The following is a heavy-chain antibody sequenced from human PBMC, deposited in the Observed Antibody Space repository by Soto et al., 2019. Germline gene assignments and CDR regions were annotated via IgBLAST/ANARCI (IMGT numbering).Heavy chain of an antibody. Sequence: PGGSLRLSCAASGFTFSSYAMHWVRQAPGKGLEWVAVISYDGSNKYYADSVKGRFTISRDNSKNTLYLQMNSLRAEDTAVYYCARDGALAEQWLGPDAREYYFDYWGQGTLVTVSS. J-gene: IGHJ4*02. CDR2: ISYDGSNK. CDR3: ARDGALAEQWLGPDAREYYFDY. V-gene: IGHV3-30-3*01. CDR1: GFTFSSYA. D-gene: IGHD6-19*01.